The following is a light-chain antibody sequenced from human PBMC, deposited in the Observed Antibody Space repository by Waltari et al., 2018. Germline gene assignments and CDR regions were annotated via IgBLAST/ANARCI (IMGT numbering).Light chain of an antibody. CDR1: QRISDSSNNKDY. J-gene: IGKJ4*01. V-gene: IGKV4-1*01. CDR2: WAF. Sequence: DIVMTQSPDSLTVSPGERATIIRQPSQRISDSSNNKDYLAWYQQKPGQPPKLLIYWAFTRESGVPDRFSGSGSETDFTLTITSLQAEDVAVYYCQQYLRFPLTFGGGTKVEI. CDR3: QQYLRFPLT.